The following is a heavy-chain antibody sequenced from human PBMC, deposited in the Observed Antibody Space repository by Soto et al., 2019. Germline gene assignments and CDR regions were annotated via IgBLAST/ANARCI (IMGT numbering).Heavy chain of an antibody. CDR2: ISGSGRNT. CDR3: ARVATRLQSMEVLEY. V-gene: IGHV3-23*01. CDR1: GFAFSTYA. D-gene: IGHD2-21*02. Sequence: EEQLLESGGGLVRPGGSLRLSCTASGFAFSTYAMNWVRQAPGKGLEWVSAISGSGRNTSVADSVRGRFTVSRDNSKSTTYLVINNVRREDTAMYYCARVATRLQSMEVLEYWGQGTLVTVPS. J-gene: IGHJ4*02.